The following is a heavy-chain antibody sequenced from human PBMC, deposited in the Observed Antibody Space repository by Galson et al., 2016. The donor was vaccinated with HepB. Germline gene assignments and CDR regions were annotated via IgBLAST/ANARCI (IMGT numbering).Heavy chain of an antibody. V-gene: IGHV1-58*01. CDR3: AAAPDSTGWYALSS. CDR2: IVVGTTNT. Sequence: SVKVSCKASGFTFSRSSVQWVRQARGQPLEWIGWIVVGTTNTYYAQIFQGRVTITRDMSTNTTYVELNSLRSEDTAMYYCAAAPDSTGWYALSSWGQGTLVTVSS. J-gene: IGHJ5*02. D-gene: IGHD6-19*01. CDR1: GFTFSRSS.